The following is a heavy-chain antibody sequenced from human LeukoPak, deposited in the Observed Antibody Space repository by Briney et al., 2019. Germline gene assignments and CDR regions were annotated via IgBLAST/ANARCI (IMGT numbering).Heavy chain of an antibody. Sequence: SETLSLTCTVSGGSISSYYWSWIRQSPGKGLEWIGYIYYSGNTHYNPSLKSRVTILVDTSKNQFSLKLSSVTAADTAVYYCARVVAAGLYDYWGQGTLVTVSS. D-gene: IGHD6-13*01. J-gene: IGHJ4*02. CDR1: GGSISSYY. CDR3: ARVVAAGLYDY. V-gene: IGHV4-59*01. CDR2: IYYSGNT.